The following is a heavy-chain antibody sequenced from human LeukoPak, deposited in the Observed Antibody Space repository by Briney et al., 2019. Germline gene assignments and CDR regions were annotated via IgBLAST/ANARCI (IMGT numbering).Heavy chain of an antibody. D-gene: IGHD3-10*01. Sequence: PGGSLRLSCAASGFTFSSYAMSWVRQAPGKGLEWVSAISGSGRSAYFAGSVKGRFTISRDNAKNSLYLQMNSLRDEDAAVYYCAREIGSGRNYYYGMDAWGQGTTVTVSS. CDR1: GFTFSSYA. V-gene: IGHV3-23*01. CDR3: AREIGSGRNYYYGMDA. J-gene: IGHJ6*02. CDR2: ISGSGRSA.